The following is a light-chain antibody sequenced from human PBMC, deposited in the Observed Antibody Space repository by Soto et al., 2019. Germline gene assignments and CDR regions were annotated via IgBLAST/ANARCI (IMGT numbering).Light chain of an antibody. J-gene: IGKJ5*01. V-gene: IGKV3-15*01. CDR1: QSISTN. CDR2: DVS. CDR3: QQYNNWPPT. Sequence: EKVMTQSPATLSVSPGERATLSCRASQSISTNLAWYQQKPGQAPRLLIYDVSTRATGVPARFSGSGSGTEFTLTISSPQSEDFAVYYCQQYNNWPPTFGQGTRLEIK.